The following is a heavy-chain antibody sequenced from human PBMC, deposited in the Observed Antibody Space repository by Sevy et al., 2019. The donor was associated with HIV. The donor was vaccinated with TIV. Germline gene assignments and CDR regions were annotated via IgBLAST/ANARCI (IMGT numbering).Heavy chain of an antibody. CDR2: IRYDGSNK. CDR3: AKNGPYYYGSGSTYYYYGMDV. CDR1: GFTFSSYG. Sequence: GGSLRLSCAASGFTFSSYGMHWVRQAPGKGLEWVAFIRYDGSNKYYADSVKDRFTISRDNSKNTLYLQMNSLRAEDTAVYYCAKNGPYYYGSGSTYYYYGMDVWGQGTTVTVSS. V-gene: IGHV3-30*02. J-gene: IGHJ6*02. D-gene: IGHD3-10*01.